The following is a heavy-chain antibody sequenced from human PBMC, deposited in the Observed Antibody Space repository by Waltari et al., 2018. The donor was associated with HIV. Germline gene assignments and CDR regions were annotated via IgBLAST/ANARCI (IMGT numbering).Heavy chain of an antibody. CDR1: GFTVSSNY. V-gene: IGHV3-53*01. Sequence: LSCAASGFTVSSNYMSWVRQAPGKGLEWVSVIYSGGSTYYADSVKGRFTISRDNSKNTLYLQMNSLRAEDTAVYYCARGGVGRYSSSWHAFDIWGQGTMVTVSS. J-gene: IGHJ3*02. CDR3: ARGGVGRYSSSWHAFDI. D-gene: IGHD6-13*01. CDR2: IYSGGST.